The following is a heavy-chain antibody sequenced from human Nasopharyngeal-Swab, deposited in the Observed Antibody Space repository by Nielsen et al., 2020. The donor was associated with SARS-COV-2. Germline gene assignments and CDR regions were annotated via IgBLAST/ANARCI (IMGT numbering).Heavy chain of an antibody. J-gene: IGHJ6*02. CDR1: GSTFTSYT. V-gene: IGHV1-3*01. Sequence: SVKVSCKASGSTFTSYTMHWVRQAPGQRLEWMGWINAGNGNTKYSQKFQGRVTITRDTSASTAYMELSSLRSEDTAVYYCARYYREGSGYFYYGMDVWGQGTTVTVSS. D-gene: IGHD3-22*01. CDR3: ARYYREGSGYFYYGMDV. CDR2: INAGNGNT.